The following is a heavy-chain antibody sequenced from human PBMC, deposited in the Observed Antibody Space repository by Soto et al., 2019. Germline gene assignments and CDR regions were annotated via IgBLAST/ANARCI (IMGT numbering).Heavy chain of an antibody. Sequence: SETLSLTCAVYGGSFSGYYWNWIRQPPGKGLEWIGEINHSGSTNYNPSLKSRVTISLDTSKNQFSLKLSSVTAADTAVYYCARGYGRNFYYWGQGTLVTVSS. J-gene: IGHJ4*02. V-gene: IGHV4-34*01. CDR2: INHSGST. CDR1: GGSFSGYY. CDR3: ARGYGRNFYY. D-gene: IGHD3-10*01.